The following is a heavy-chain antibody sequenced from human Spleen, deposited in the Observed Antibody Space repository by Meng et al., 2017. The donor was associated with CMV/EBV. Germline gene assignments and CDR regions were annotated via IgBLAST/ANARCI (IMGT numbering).Heavy chain of an antibody. Sequence: GGSLRLSCAASGFIFSRAWMSWVRQAPGKGLEWVGRIKSKIDDGTSDYAAPVKGRFTISRDDSKNTLYLQMNSLKTEDTAVYYCTTGDIVVVPAAISDYYGMDVWGQGTTVTVSS. V-gene: IGHV3-15*01. CDR2: IKSKIDDGTS. CDR3: TTGDIVVVPAAISDYYGMDV. CDR1: GFIFSRAW. D-gene: IGHD2-2*02. J-gene: IGHJ6*02.